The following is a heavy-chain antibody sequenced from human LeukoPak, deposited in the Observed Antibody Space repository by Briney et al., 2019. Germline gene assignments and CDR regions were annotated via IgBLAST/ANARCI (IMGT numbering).Heavy chain of an antibody. CDR3: AKSRVTSSNV. D-gene: IGHD2-21*02. J-gene: IGHJ6*02. V-gene: IGHV3-23*01. CDR1: GFTFSNYA. CDR2: ISGNADYT. Sequence: GGSLRLSCAAFGFTFSNYAMSWVRQAPGKGLEWVSAISGNADYTYYADSVKGRFTISRDNFNNTLYLQMNSLRAEDTAIYYCAKSRVTSSNVWGQGTTVTVSS.